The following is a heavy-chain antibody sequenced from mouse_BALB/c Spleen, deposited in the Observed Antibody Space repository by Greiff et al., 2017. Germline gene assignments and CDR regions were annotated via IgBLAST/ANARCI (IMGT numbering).Heavy chain of an antibody. CDR2: INPGSSTI. CDR3: ARLNGNYDYAMDY. D-gene: IGHD2-1*01. V-gene: IGHV4-2*02. Sequence: EVQLVESGGGLVQPGGSLNLSCAASGFDFSRYWMSWARQAPGKGQEWIGEINPGSSTINYTPSLKDKFIISRDNAKNTLYLQMSKVRSEDTALYYCARLNGNYDYAMDYLGQGTSVTVSS. CDR1: GFDFSRYW. J-gene: IGHJ4*01.